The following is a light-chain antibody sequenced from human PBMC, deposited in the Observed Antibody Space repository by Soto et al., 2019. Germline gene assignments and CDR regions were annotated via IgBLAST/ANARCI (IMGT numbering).Light chain of an antibody. J-gene: IGKJ1*01. CDR2: LGS. CDR1: QSLLHSNGYNY. V-gene: IGKV2-28*01. CDR3: MQALQTRT. Sequence: DIVVIQSPPSLPVTPGEPASISCSSSQSLLHSNGYNYLDWYLQKPGQSPQLLIYLGSYRASGVPDRFSGSGSGTDSTLKISRVEAEDVGVYYCMQALQTRTFGQGTKVDIK.